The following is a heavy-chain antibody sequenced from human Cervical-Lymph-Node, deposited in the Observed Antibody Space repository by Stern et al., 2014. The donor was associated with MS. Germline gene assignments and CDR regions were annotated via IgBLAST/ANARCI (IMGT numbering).Heavy chain of an antibody. Sequence: VQLVESGAEVQKPGASVKVSCKASGYTFISYDINWVRQANGQGLEWMAWMNPKTGNAGYAQTFQGRVTLTRNTSISTAYMELSSLTSGDTAVYYCASPSLVNGAFDIWGQGTMLTVSS. CDR1: GYTFISYD. J-gene: IGHJ3*02. V-gene: IGHV1-8*01. CDR2: MNPKTGNA. CDR3: ASPSLVNGAFDI.